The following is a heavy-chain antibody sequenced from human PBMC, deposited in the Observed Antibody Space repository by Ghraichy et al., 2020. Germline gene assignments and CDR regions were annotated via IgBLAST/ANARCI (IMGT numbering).Heavy chain of an antibody. D-gene: IGHD6-13*01. CDR1: GFTFSSYG. J-gene: IGHJ4*02. Sequence: GGSLRLSCAASGFTFSSYGMHWVRQAPGKWLEWVAVIWYDGSNKYYADSVKGRFTISRDNSKNTLYLQMNSLRAEDTAVYYCARNTGYSSSWTDYWGQGTLVTVSS. CDR2: IWYDGSNK. CDR3: ARNTGYSSSWTDY. V-gene: IGHV3-33*01.